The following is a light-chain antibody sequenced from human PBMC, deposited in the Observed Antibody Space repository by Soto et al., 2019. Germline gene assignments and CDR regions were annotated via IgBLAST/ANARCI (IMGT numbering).Light chain of an antibody. CDR3: QQYGSSPLYT. J-gene: IGKJ2*01. CDR2: GAS. Sequence: EIVLTQSPGPLSLSPGERATLSCRASQSVSSSYLAWCQQKPGQAPRLLIYGASSRATGIPDRFSGSASGTDFTLTISRLEPENFAVYYCQQYGSSPLYTFGQGTKLEIK. CDR1: QSVSSSY. V-gene: IGKV3-20*01.